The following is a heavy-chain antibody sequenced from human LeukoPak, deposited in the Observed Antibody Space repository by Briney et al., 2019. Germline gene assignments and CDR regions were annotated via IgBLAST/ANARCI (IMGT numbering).Heavy chain of an antibody. D-gene: IGHD3-22*01. CDR1: GHSISSGYY. J-gene: IGHJ4*02. CDR2: IHHSGTT. CDR3: AGKYYYDGSGYFYVDY. V-gene: IGHV4-38-2*02. Sequence: SETLSLTCIVSGHSISSGYYWGWIRQPPGKGVEWIGSIHHSGTTYYNPSLKSRVTISIDTSKNQFSLKLSSVTAADTAVYYCAGKYYYDGSGYFYVDYWGQGTLVTVSS.